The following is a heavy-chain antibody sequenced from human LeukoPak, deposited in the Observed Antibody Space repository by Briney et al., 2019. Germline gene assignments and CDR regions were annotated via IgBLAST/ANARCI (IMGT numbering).Heavy chain of an antibody. J-gene: IGHJ4*02. D-gene: IGHD6-13*01. Sequence: SVKVSCKASGGIFNTLAISWVRQAPGQGLEWMGRIIPILGTTNYAQKFQGRVTISADESTRTAYMELSSLRSEDTAVYYCARDQGGAAAGPFDYWGQGTLVTVSS. V-gene: IGHV1-69*11. CDR3: ARDQGGAAAGPFDY. CDR1: GGIFNTLA. CDR2: IIPILGTT.